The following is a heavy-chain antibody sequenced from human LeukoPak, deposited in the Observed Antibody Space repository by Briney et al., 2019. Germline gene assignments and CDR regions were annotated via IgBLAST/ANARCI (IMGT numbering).Heavy chain of an antibody. J-gene: IGHJ4*02. CDR2: IYHSGST. V-gene: IGHV4-30-2*01. CDR3: ASTAPARVTSIDY. D-gene: IGHD4-17*01. Sequence: SETLSLTCTVSGGSISSGGYSWSWIRQPPGKGLEWIGYIYHSGSTYYNPSLKSRVTISVDRSKNQFSLKLSSVTAADTAVYYCASTAPARVTSIDYWGQGTLVTVSS. CDR1: GGSISSGGYS.